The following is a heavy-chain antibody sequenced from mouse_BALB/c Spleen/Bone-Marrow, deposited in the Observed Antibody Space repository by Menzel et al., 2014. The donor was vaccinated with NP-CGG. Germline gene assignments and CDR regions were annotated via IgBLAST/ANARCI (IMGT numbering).Heavy chain of an antibody. CDR2: IFPGDSTT. J-gene: IGHJ1*01. V-gene: IGHV1S56*01. Sequence: QVQLKDSGVELVKPGASVKLSCKASGNTFTSYDINWVRQWPEQGLEWIGWIFPGDSTTKYNEKFKGKATLTTDKSSSTVHMQLSRLTSEDSAVYFCVRSRLRDWYFDVWGAGTTVTISS. CDR1: GNTFTSYD. D-gene: IGHD1-2*01. CDR3: VRSRLRDWYFDV.